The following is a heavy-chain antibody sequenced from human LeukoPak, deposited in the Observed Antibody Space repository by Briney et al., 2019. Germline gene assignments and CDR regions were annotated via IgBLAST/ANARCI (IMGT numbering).Heavy chain of an antibody. Sequence: GASVKVSYKASGYTFTSYAMHWVRQAPGQRLEWMGWINAGNGNTKYSQKFQGRVTITRDTSASTAYMELSSLRSEDTAVYYCARVHSSGWWSTEYYFDYWGQGTLVTVSS. CDR3: ARVHSSGWWSTEYYFDY. J-gene: IGHJ4*02. CDR2: INAGNGNT. V-gene: IGHV1-3*01. CDR1: GYTFTSYA. D-gene: IGHD6-19*01.